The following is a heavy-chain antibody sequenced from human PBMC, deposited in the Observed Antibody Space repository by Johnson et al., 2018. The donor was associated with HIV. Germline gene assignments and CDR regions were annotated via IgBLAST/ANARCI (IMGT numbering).Heavy chain of an antibody. Sequence: QVQLVESGGGVVQPGRSLRLSCAISGFTFSSYGMHWVRQAPGKVLEWVAVISYDGSNENYADSVKGRFTISRDNSKNTLYLQMNSLRAEDTAVYYCALRDGYNYELDPVRHFDIWGQGTMVTVSS. CDR2: ISYDGSNE. V-gene: IGHV3-30*03. CDR1: GFTFSSYG. D-gene: IGHD5-24*01. CDR3: ALRDGYNYELDPVRHFDI. J-gene: IGHJ3*02.